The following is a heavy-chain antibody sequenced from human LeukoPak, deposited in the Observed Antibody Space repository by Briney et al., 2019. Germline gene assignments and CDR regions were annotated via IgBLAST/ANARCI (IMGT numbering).Heavy chain of an antibody. CDR2: IIPILGIA. Sequence: ASVKVSCKASGGTFSSYAISWVRQAPGQGLEWMGRIIPILGIANYAQKFQGRVTITADKSTSTAYMELSSLRSEDTAVYYCASPRFGQYYDILTGAFDIWGQGTMVTVSS. J-gene: IGHJ3*02. D-gene: IGHD3-9*01. CDR3: ASPRFGQYYDILTGAFDI. CDR1: GGTFSSYA. V-gene: IGHV1-69*04.